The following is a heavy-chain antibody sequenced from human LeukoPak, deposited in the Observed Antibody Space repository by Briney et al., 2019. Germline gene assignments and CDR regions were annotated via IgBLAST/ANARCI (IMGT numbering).Heavy chain of an antibody. CDR3: AKLGGDHKYYYYYMDV. J-gene: IGHJ6*03. CDR1: GFTFSSYA. D-gene: IGHD2-21*02. V-gene: IGHV3-23*01. Sequence: GGSLRLSCAASGFTFSSYAMSWVRQAPGKGLEWVSAISGSGGSTYYADSVKSRFTISRDNSKNTLYLQMNSLRAEDTAVYYCAKLGGDHKYYYYYMDVWGKGTTVTVSS. CDR2: ISGSGGST.